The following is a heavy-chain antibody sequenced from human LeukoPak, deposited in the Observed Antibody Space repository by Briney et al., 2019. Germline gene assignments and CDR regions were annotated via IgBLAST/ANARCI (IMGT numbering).Heavy chain of an antibody. D-gene: IGHD2-21*02. CDR2: IWYDGSNK. V-gene: IGHV3-33*06. CDR1: GSTFSSYA. J-gene: IGHJ4*02. Sequence: GGSLRLSCAASGSTFSSYAMSWVRQAPGKGLEWVAVIWYDGSNKYYADSVKGRFTISRDNSKNTLYLQMNSLRAEDTAVYYCAKALPWCGGDCYPDYWGQGTLVTVSS. CDR3: AKALPWCGGDCYPDY.